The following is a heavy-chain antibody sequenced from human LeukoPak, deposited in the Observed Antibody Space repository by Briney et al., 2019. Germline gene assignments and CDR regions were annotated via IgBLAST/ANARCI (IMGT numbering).Heavy chain of an antibody. D-gene: IGHD1-1*01. CDR3: ARERYFDY. Sequence: PSDTLSLTCAVYGGSFSGYYWSWIRQPPGKGLEWIGEINHSGSTNYNPSLKSRVTISVDASKNQFSLKLSSVTAADTAVYYCARERYFDYWGQGTLVTVSS. CDR1: GGSFSGYY. J-gene: IGHJ4*02. V-gene: IGHV4-34*01. CDR2: INHSGST.